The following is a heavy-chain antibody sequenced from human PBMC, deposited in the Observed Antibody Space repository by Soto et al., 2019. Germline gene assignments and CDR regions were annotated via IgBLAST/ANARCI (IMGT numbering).Heavy chain of an antibody. CDR3: ARGGFSGSGSYIQGDY. J-gene: IGHJ4*02. Sequence: GGSLRLSCAASGFTFSNYWMHWVRQAPGKGLVWVSRIKSDGSSISYADSVKGRFTISRDNARNTLYLQMNSLRAEDTAVYYCARGGFSGSGSYIQGDYWGQGTLVTVSS. CDR1: GFTFSNYW. V-gene: IGHV3-74*01. CDR2: IKSDGSSI. D-gene: IGHD3-10*01.